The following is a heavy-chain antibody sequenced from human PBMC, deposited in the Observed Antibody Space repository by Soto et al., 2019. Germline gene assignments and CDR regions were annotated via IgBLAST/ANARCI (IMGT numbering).Heavy chain of an antibody. CDR1: GFTFSSYA. CDR3: AKSAGSNAYYPNDY. Sequence: PGGSLRLSCAASGFTFSSYAMTRVRQAPGKGLEWVSSISGSGISTYYADSVKGRFTISRDNSKNTLYLQMNSLRAEDAAVYYCAKSAGSNAYYPNDYWGQGTLVTVSS. V-gene: IGHV3-23*01. D-gene: IGHD3-16*01. J-gene: IGHJ4*02. CDR2: ISGSGIST.